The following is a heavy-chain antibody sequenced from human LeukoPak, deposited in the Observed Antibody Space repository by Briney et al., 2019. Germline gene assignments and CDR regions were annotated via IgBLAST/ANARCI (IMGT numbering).Heavy chain of an antibody. CDR2: TSYDGSKY. CDR1: GFTFRTYG. J-gene: IGHJ4*02. D-gene: IGHD6-19*01. CDR3: AKELAVADMFDY. Sequence: GGSLRLSCAASGFTFRTYGMHWVRQAPGKGLEWVAVTSYDGSKYYYADSVKGRFTISRDNSKNTLYLQLNNVRADDTAVYYCAKELAVADMFDYWGQGTLVTVSS. V-gene: IGHV3-30*18.